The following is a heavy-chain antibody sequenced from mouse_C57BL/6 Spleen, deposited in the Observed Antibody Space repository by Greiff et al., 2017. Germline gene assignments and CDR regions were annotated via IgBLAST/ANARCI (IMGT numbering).Heavy chain of an antibody. CDR2: IWSGGST. V-gene: IGHV2-2*01. CDR3: ASLWSLYYYAMDY. Sequence: QVHVKQSGPGLVQPSQSLSITCTVSGFSLTSYGVHWVRQSPGKGLEWLGVIWSGGSTDYNAAFISRLSISKDNSKSQVFFKMNSLQADDTAIYYCASLWSLYYYAMDYWGQGTSVTVSS. D-gene: IGHD1-1*02. J-gene: IGHJ4*01. CDR1: GFSLTSYG.